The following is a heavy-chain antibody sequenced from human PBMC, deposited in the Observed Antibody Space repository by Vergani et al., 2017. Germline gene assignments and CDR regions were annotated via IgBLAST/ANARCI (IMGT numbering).Heavy chain of an antibody. CDR3: AGEERMVRGMDY. CDR2: IYYSGST. J-gene: IGHJ4*02. CDR1: GGSISSYY. Sequence: QVQLQESGPGLVKPSETLSLTCTVSGGSISSYYWSWIRQPPGKGLEWIGYIYYSGSTNYNPSLKSRVTISVDTSKNQFSLKLSSVTAADTAVYYCAGEERMVRGMDYWGQGTLVTVSS. D-gene: IGHD3-10*01. V-gene: IGHV4-59*12.